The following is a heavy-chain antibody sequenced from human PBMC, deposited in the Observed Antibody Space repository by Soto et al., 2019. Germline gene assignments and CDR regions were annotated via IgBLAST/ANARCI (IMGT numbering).Heavy chain of an antibody. J-gene: IGHJ1*01. V-gene: IGHV4-39*01. D-gene: IGHD3-3*01. CDR2: VYYSGNA. CDR1: GGSISSSSHY. CDR3: ARRGVARGRHFQN. Sequence: SETLSLTCTVSGGSISSSSHYWGWIRQPPGKGLEWIGTVYYSGNAYYSSSLNGRVTISVDTSQNQFSLSLTSVTAADTAVYYCARRGVARGRHFQNWGQGTLVTVSS.